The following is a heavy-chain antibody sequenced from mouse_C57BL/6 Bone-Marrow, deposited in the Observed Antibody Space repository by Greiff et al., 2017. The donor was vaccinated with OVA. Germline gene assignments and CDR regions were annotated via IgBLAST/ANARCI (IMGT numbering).Heavy chain of an antibody. CDR2: ISDGGSYT. V-gene: IGHV5-4*01. CDR3: ARDYFDY. Sequence: EVMLVESGGGLVKPGGSLKLSCAASGFTFSSYAMSWVRQTPEKRLEWVATISDGGSYTYYPDKVKGRFTISRDNAKNNLYLQMSHLKSEDTAMYYCARDYFDYWGQGTTLTVSS. J-gene: IGHJ2*01. CDR1: GFTFSSYA.